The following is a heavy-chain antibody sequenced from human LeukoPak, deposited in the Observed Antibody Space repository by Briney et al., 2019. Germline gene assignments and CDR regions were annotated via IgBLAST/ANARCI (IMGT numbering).Heavy chain of an antibody. CDR2: ISYDGSNK. V-gene: IGHV3-30*04. J-gene: IGHJ4*02. CDR3: ARDSFPYYDFWSGYPDY. D-gene: IGHD3-3*01. Sequence: GGSLRLSCAASGFTFSSYAMHWVRQAPGKGLEWVAVISYDGSNKYYADSVKGRFTISRDNSKNTLYLQMNSLRAEDTAVYYCARDSFPYYDFWSGYPDYWGQGTLVTVSS. CDR1: GFTFSSYA.